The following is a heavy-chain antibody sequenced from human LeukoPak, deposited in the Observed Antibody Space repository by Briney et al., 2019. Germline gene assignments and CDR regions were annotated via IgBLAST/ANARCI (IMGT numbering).Heavy chain of an antibody. Sequence: QPGGSLRLSCAASGFTFSTYGMHWVRQAPGKGLEWVAVISNDGRTKYYADSVKGRFTIPRDNSKNTLYLQMNSLRAEDTAVYYCVREYLTRFDYWGQGTLVTVSS. D-gene: IGHD2-2*01. CDR1: GFTFSTYG. CDR3: VREYLTRFDY. J-gene: IGHJ4*02. V-gene: IGHV3-30*03. CDR2: ISNDGRTK.